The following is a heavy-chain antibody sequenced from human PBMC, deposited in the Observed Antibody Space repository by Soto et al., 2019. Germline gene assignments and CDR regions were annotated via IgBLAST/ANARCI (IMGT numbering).Heavy chain of an antibody. Sequence: GGSLRLSCAASGFSFSSYGMYWVRQAPGKGLEWLANIRYDGSKGYYADFVKGRFTISRDNSKNTLYLQMNSLRAEDTAVYYCARDRTYFGSGAVGMDVWGQGTTVTVSS. CDR2: IRYDGSKG. D-gene: IGHD3-10*01. CDR3: ARDRTYFGSGAVGMDV. V-gene: IGHV3-33*07. J-gene: IGHJ6*02. CDR1: GFSFSSYG.